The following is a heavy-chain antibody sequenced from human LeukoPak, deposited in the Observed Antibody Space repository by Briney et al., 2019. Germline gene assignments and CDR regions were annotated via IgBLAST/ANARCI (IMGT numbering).Heavy chain of an antibody. CDR3: ARERRAWGEDF. V-gene: IGHV1-46*01. Sequence: ASVKVSCKASGYTFTNYYIHWVRQAPGQGLEWVGMISPSGGRTSYAQRFQGRVTVTTDTSTSTVYMQLSSLASEDTAVYYCARERRAWGEDFWGQGTLVTVSS. CDR1: GYTFTNYY. D-gene: IGHD3-16*01. CDR2: ISPSGGRT. J-gene: IGHJ4*02.